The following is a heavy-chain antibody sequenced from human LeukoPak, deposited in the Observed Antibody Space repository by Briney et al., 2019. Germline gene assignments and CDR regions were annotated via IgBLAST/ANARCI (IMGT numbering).Heavy chain of an antibody. CDR3: ARQVRSYYDILTGYYNNWFDP. J-gene: IGHJ5*02. CDR1: GYSFTSYW. CDR2: IYPGDSDT. V-gene: IGHV5-51*01. Sequence: GESLKISCKGSGYSFTSYWIAWVRQMPGKGLEWMGIIYPGDSDTRYSPSFQGQVTISADKSISTAYLQWSSLKASDTAMYYCARQVRSYYDILTGYYNNWFDPWGQGTLVTVSS. D-gene: IGHD3-9*01.